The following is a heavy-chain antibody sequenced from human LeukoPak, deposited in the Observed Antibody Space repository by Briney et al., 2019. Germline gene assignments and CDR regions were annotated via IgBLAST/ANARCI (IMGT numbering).Heavy chain of an antibody. Sequence: PGGSLRLSCAASGFTFSYYEMNWVRQAPGKGLEWVSYISSSGSSIYYADSVKGRFTISRDNAKNSLYLQMNSLRAEDTAVYYCARKYCSSTSCLFDCWGQGTLVTVSS. V-gene: IGHV3-48*03. CDR2: ISSSGSSI. CDR1: GFTFSYYE. D-gene: IGHD2-2*01. J-gene: IGHJ4*02. CDR3: ARKYCSSTSCLFDC.